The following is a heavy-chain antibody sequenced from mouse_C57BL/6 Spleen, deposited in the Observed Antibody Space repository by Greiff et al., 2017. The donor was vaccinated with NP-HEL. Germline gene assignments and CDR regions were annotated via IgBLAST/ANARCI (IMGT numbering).Heavy chain of an antibody. V-gene: IGHV1-64*01. D-gene: IGHD1-1*01. J-gene: IGHJ1*03. Sequence: QVQLQHPGAELVKPGASVKLSCKASGYTFTSYWMHWVKQRPGQGLEWIGMIHPNSGSTNYNEKFKSKATLTVDKSSSTAYMQLSSLTSEDSAVYYCARLVITTVVEDWYFDVWGTGTTVTVSS. CDR3: ARLVITTVVEDWYFDV. CDR2: IHPNSGST. CDR1: GYTFTSYW.